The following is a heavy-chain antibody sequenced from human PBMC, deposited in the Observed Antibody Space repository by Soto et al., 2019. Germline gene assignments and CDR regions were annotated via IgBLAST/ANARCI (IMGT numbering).Heavy chain of an antibody. CDR2: IITYNGNT. D-gene: IGHD3-10*01. CDR1: GYSFTTYG. Sequence: QVQLVQSGAEVKKPGASVTVSCKASGYSFTTYGIGWVRQAPGQGLEWMGWIITYNGNTKYAQKLQGRVTVTTDASTSTAYMELRSLRSEDTAVYYCARVHIVGGVITHEKGFDCWGQGTLVTVSS. V-gene: IGHV1-18*01. J-gene: IGHJ4*02. CDR3: ARVHIVGGVITHEKGFDC.